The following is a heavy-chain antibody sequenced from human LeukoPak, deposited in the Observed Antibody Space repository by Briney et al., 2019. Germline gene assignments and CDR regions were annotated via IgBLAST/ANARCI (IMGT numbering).Heavy chain of an antibody. CDR1: GGSISTYY. J-gene: IGHJ5*02. Sequence: SETLSLTCTVSGGSISTYYWSWIRQPAGKGLEWIGRIYTSGSTNYNPSLKSRVTMSVDTSKNQFSLKLSSVTAADTAVYYCAATYTQGTLEWLSWFDPWGQGTLVTVSS. CDR2: IYTSGST. CDR3: AATYTQGTLEWLSWFDP. D-gene: IGHD3-3*01. V-gene: IGHV4-4*07.